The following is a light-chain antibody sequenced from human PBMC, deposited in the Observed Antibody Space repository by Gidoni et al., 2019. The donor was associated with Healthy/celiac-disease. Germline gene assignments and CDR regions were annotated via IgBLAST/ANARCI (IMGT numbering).Light chain of an antibody. Sequence: AIRITQSPSSLSASTGDAITITCRASQSISNYLAWYQQKPEKAPKLLIYAASTLQSGVPSRFSGSGSGTNFTLTISYLQSEDFATYYCQQYYGYPRTFGQGTKLEIK. CDR2: AAS. CDR3: QQYYGYPRT. J-gene: IGKJ2*01. V-gene: IGKV1-8*01. CDR1: QSISNY.